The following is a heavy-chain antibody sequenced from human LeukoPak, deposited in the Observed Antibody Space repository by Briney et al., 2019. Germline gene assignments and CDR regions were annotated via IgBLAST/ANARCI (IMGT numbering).Heavy chain of an antibody. D-gene: IGHD3-22*01. CDR3: ARQGGKNYDSSGYYVNFQH. V-gene: IGHV4-39*01. CDR1: GGSISSSSYS. J-gene: IGHJ1*01. CDR2: IYYSGST. Sequence: SETLSLTCTVSGGSISSSSYSWGWIRQPPGKGLEWIGSIYYSGSTYYNPSLKSRVTISVDTSKNQFSLKLSSVTAADTAVYYCARQGGKNYDSSGYYVNFQHWGQGTLVTVSS.